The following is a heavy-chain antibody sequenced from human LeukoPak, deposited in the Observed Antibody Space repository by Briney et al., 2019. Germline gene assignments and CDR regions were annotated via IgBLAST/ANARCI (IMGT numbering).Heavy chain of an antibody. J-gene: IGHJ5*02. CDR2: INHSGST. D-gene: IGHD3-10*01. V-gene: IGHV4-34*01. Sequence: SETLSLTCAVYGGSFSSYYWSWIRQPPGKGLEWIGEINHSGSTNYNPSLKSRVTISVDTSKNQFSLKLSSVTAADTAVYYCARGGSSGSPERRGFDPWGQGTLVTVSS. CDR3: ARGGSSGSPERRGFDP. CDR1: GGSFSSYY.